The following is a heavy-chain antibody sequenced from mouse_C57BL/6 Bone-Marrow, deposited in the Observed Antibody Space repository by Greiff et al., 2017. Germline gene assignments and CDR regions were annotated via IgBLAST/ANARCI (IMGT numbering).Heavy chain of an antibody. Sequence: EVQRVESGPGLVKPSQSLYLTCSVTGYSITSGYYWNWIRQFPGNKLEWMGYISYDGSNNYNPSLKNRISITRDTSKNQFFLKLNSVTTEDTATYYCASLVRTYAMDYWGQGTSVTVSS. D-gene: IGHD2-5*01. CDR2: ISYDGSN. CDR1: GYSITSGYY. J-gene: IGHJ4*01. CDR3: ASLVRTYAMDY. V-gene: IGHV3-6*01.